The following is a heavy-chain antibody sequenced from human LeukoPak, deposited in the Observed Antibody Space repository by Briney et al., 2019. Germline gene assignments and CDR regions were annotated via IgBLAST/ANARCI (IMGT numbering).Heavy chain of an antibody. Sequence: PGGSLRLSCAASGFTFSDYYMSWIRQAPGKGLEWVSYISSSGSTIYYADSVKGRFTISRDNAKNSLYLQMNSLRAEDTAVYYCARRLLVGAIIWYYFDYWGQGTLVTVSS. J-gene: IGHJ4*02. D-gene: IGHD1-26*01. CDR2: ISSSGSTI. CDR1: GFTFSDYY. CDR3: ARRLLVGAIIWYYFDY. V-gene: IGHV3-11*04.